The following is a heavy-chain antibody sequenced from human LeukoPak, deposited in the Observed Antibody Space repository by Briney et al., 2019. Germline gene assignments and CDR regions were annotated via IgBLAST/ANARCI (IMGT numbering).Heavy chain of an antibody. D-gene: IGHD3-22*01. Sequence: GGSLRLSCAASGFTFSDYYMSWIRQAPGKGLEWVSYISSSGSTIYYADSVKGRFTISRDSAKNSLYLQMNSLRAEDTAVYYCARDDYYYDSSGYADYWGQGTLVTVSS. CDR2: ISSSGSTI. J-gene: IGHJ4*02. CDR1: GFTFSDYY. CDR3: ARDDYYYDSSGYADY. V-gene: IGHV3-11*01.